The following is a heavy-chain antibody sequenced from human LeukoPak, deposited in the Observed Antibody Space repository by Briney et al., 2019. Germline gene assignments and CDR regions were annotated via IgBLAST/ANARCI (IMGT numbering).Heavy chain of an antibody. Sequence: GGSLRLTCVASGFTFTTYWMHWVRQAPGKGLVWVSRINGDGSNSNYADSVKGRFTISRDNARNTLYLQMNGLRAEDTALYYCARTSPTSHFDFWGQGTLVTVSS. D-gene: IGHD3-16*01. CDR1: GFTFTTYW. CDR2: INGDGSNS. CDR3: ARTSPTSHFDF. V-gene: IGHV3-74*01. J-gene: IGHJ4*02.